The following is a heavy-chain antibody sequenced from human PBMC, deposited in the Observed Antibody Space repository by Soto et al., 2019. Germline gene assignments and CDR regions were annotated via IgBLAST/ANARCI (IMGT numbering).Heavy chain of an antibody. D-gene: IGHD3-22*01. Sequence: PGGSLRLSCAASGFTFSSYGMHWVRQAPGKGLEWVAVIWYDGSNKYYADSVKGRFTISRDNSKNTLYLQMNSLRAEDTAVYYCARDLYYDSSGYAPYYYYYGMDVWGQGTTVTVSS. CDR1: GFTFSSYG. J-gene: IGHJ6*02. CDR3: ARDLYYDSSGYAPYYYYYGMDV. CDR2: IWYDGSNK. V-gene: IGHV3-33*01.